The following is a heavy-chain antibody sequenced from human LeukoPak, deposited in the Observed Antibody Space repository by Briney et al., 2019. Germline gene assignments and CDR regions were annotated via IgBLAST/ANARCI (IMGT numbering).Heavy chain of an antibody. J-gene: IGHJ4*02. V-gene: IGHV3-11*01. CDR3: AKGDYDILTGYFDD. Sequence: GGSLRLSCAASGFTFSDYYMSWIRQAPGKGLEWVSYVSTSGSTIYYADSVKGRFTISRDNAKNSLYLQMNSLRAEDTAVYYCAKGDYDILTGYFDDWGQGTLVTVSS. D-gene: IGHD3-9*01. CDR2: VSTSGSTI. CDR1: GFTFSDYY.